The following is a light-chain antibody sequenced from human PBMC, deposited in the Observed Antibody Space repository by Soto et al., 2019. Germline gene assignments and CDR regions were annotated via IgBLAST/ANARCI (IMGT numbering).Light chain of an antibody. CDR2: DAS. J-gene: IGKJ1*01. CDR1: ERIGSL. CDR3: QQYNSL. Sequence: DSQMTQSPSTLSASVGDRVTITCWASERIGSLLAWYQQKPGKAPKLLIYDASSLESGVPSRFSGSESGTELTLTINSLQPDDSATYYCQQYNSLFGQGTKVDIK. V-gene: IGKV1-5*01.